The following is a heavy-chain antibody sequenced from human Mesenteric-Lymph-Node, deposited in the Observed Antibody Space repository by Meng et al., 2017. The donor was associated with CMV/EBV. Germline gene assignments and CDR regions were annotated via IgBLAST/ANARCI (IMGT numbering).Heavy chain of an antibody. Sequence: EQQQHGVGGLFKPSETLTLTCAVYGGSFSGYYWSWIRQPPGKGLKWIGEINHSGSTNYNPSLKSRVTISVDTSKNQFSLKLSSVTAADTAVYYCARHQRWLKSEGGFNYWGQGTLVTVSS. J-gene: IGHJ4*02. CDR3: ARHQRWLKSEGGFNY. V-gene: IGHV4-34*01. CDR2: INHSGST. CDR1: GGSFSGYY. D-gene: IGHD4-23*01.